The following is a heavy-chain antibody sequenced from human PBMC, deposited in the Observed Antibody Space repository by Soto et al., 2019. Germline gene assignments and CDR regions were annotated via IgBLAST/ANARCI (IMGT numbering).Heavy chain of an antibody. CDR1: GYTFTANY. Sequence: QVQLVQSGAEVKKPGASVKVSCKASGYTFTANYLHWVRQAPGQGLEWMGWINPNSGATNYAQRFQAGVTMTRDTSISTAYMELSRLTFDDTAVYYCAREITSSWMDVWGQGTTVTVSS. D-gene: IGHD6-13*01. CDR2: INPNSGAT. J-gene: IGHJ6*02. V-gene: IGHV1-2*02. CDR3: AREITSSWMDV.